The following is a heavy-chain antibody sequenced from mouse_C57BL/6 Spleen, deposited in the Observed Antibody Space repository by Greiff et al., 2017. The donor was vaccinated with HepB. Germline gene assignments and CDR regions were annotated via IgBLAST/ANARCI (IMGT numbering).Heavy chain of an antibody. V-gene: IGHV2-2*01. Sequence: VKLVESGPGLVQPSQSLSITCTVSGFSLTSYGVHWVRQSPGKGLEWLGVIWSGGSTDYNAAFISRLSISKDNSKSQVFFKMNSLQADDTAIYYGARITTVDYAMDYWGQGTSVTVSS. D-gene: IGHD1-1*01. J-gene: IGHJ4*01. CDR2: IWSGGST. CDR3: ARITTVDYAMDY. CDR1: GFSLTSYG.